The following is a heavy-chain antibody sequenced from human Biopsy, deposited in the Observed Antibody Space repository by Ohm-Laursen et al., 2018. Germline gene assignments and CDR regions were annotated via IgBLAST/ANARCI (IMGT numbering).Heavy chain of an antibody. CDR2: NIPILGTG. Sequence: GASVKVSCKVPAGTFSNYGVNWVRQAPGQGLGWLGGNIPILGTGNYAQKFQDRVTVAADTSTSTATMELRSLRSDDTAVYYCATKLTGYFHHWGQGTLVIVSS. D-gene: IGHD3-9*01. CDR3: ATKLTGYFHH. J-gene: IGHJ1*01. V-gene: IGHV1-69*06. CDR1: AGTFSNYG.